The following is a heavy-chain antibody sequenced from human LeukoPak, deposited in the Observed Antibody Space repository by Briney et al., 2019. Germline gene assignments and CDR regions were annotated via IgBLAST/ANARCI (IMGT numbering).Heavy chain of an antibody. D-gene: IGHD2-15*01. CDR2: ISRSGGTT. CDR1: GFTFTTYD. V-gene: IGHV3-23*01. CDR3: AKRGGTESFYYYYYMDV. J-gene: IGHJ6*03. Sequence: PGGSLRLSCAASGFTFTTYDTTWVRQTPGKGLEWVALISRSGGTTYYADSVKGRFTISRDNPKNTLYLQMNSLRAEDTAEYYCAKRGGTESFYYYYYMDVWGKGTTVTVSS.